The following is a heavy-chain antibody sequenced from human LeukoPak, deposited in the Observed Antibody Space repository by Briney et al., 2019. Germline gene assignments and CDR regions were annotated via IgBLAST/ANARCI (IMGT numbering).Heavy chain of an antibody. CDR1: GGSISSYY. CDR3: ARQKRGGLLWFGELRYYFDY. V-gene: IGHV4-59*08. Sequence: SETLSLTCTVSGGSISSYYWSWIRQHPGKGLEWIGYIHFSGSTNYNPSPKSRVTISVDTSKNQFSLKLSSVTAADTAVYYCARQKRGGLLWFGELRYYFDYWGQGTLVTVSS. J-gene: IGHJ4*02. CDR2: IHFSGST. D-gene: IGHD3-10*01.